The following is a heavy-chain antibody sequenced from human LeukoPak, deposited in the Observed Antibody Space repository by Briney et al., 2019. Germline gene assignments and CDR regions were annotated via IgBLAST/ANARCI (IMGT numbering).Heavy chain of an antibody. CDR1: RFSISSYH. Sequence: GGSLPLSCAASRFSISSYHMHWVRQAPGKGLEWLAVISDDGSKTSHTDSVRGRFTISRDNSENTLFLQMNSLRGEDTAVYYCARDKGTIWNSQNDPFDIWGQGTMVTVSS. V-gene: IGHV3-30*10. CDR2: ISDDGSKT. CDR3: ARDKGTIWNSQNDPFDI. J-gene: IGHJ3*02. D-gene: IGHD1-7*01.